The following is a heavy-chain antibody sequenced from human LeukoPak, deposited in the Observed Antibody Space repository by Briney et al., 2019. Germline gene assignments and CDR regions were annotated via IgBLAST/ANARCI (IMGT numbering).Heavy chain of an antibody. CDR1: GFTFSTYG. CDR2: IWYDGSNG. CDR3: AKAGYIYGDNYYYMDV. Sequence: GGSLRLSCAASGFTFSTYGMHWVRQAPGKGLEWVALIWYDGSNGYYADSVRGRFSISRDNSKNTLSLQMNRLRAEDTAVYYCAKAGYIYGDNYYYMDVWGKGPTVTVSS. D-gene: IGHD5-18*01. V-gene: IGHV3-33*06. J-gene: IGHJ6*03.